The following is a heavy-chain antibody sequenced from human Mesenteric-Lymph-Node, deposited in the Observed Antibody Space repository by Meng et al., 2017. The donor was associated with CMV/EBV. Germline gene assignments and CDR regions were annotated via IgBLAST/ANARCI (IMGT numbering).Heavy chain of an antibody. CDR2: INAKTGGT. CDR1: GYTFIGHY. CDR3: ARRPISYVNTWEYYDDY. Sequence: ASVKVSCKASGYTFIGHYLHWVRQAPGQGLEWVGWINAKTGGTDYAQKFRGRVTMTRDTSISTAYMEMSRLRSDDTAVYYYARRPISYVNTWEYYDDYWGQGTLVTVSS. J-gene: IGHJ4*02. D-gene: IGHD3-22*01. V-gene: IGHV1-2*02.